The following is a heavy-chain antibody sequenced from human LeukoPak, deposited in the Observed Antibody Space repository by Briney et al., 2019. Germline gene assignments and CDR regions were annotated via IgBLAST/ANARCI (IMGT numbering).Heavy chain of an antibody. CDR1: GFTFSSYA. Sequence: GGSLRLSCAASGFTFSSYAMHWVRQAPGKGLEWVAVISYDGSNKYYADSVKGRFTISRDNSKNTLYLQMNSLRAEDTAVYYCARDEGIDYWGQGTLVTVSS. CDR2: ISYDGSNK. V-gene: IGHV3-30*04. J-gene: IGHJ4*02. D-gene: IGHD6-13*01. CDR3: ARDEGIDY.